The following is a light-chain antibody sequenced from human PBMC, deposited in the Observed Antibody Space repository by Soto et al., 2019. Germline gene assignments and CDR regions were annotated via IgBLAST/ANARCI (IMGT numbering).Light chain of an antibody. CDR2: EVS. CDR3: QSYDSSLSGPVV. J-gene: IGLJ2*01. CDR1: SSDVGGYNY. V-gene: IGLV2-8*01. Sequence: QSALTQPPSASGSPGQSVTISCTGTSSDVGGYNYVSWYQQHPGKAPKLMIYEVSKRPSGVPDRFSGSKSGNTASLTVSGLQAEDEADYCCQSYDSSLSGPVVFGGGTKLTVL.